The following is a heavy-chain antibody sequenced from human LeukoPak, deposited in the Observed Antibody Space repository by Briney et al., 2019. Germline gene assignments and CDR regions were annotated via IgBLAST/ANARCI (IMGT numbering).Heavy chain of an antibody. CDR1: GYRFISYG. V-gene: IGHV1-18*01. Sequence: EASVKVSCKASGYRFISYGITWVRQAPGQGLEWMGWISGNSVNTNYAQKLQGRVTMTTDTSTTTAYMELRSLRSDDTAVYYCARATPDFWSGYYPFDQWGQGTLVIVSS. D-gene: IGHD3-3*01. J-gene: IGHJ4*02. CDR3: ARATPDFWSGYYPFDQ. CDR2: ISGNSVNT.